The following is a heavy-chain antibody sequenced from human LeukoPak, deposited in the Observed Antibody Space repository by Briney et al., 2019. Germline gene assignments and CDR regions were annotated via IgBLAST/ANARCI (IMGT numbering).Heavy chain of an antibody. J-gene: IGHJ4*02. D-gene: IGHD3-10*01. CDR2: IYYSGST. CDR3: AGASGSPVDFDY. Sequence: PSQTLSLTCTVSGGSISSGGYYWGWIRQHPGTGLEWIGYIYYSGSTYYNPSLKSRVTISVDTSKNQFSLKLSSVTAADTAVYYCAGASGSPVDFDYWGQGTLVTVSS. CDR1: GGSISSGGYY. V-gene: IGHV4-31*03.